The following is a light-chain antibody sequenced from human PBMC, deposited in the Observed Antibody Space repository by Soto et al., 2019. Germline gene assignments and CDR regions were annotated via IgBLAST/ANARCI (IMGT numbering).Light chain of an antibody. V-gene: IGKV3-15*01. J-gene: IGKJ1*01. CDR1: QSVSSI. Sequence: EIVMTQSPATLSVSPGERATLSCRASQSVSSILAWYQQKPGQAPRLLMYGASTRATGIPARFSGSGSGTEFTLTISSLQTEDFAVSYCQQYNNSPPWTFGQGTKVELE. CDR2: GAS. CDR3: QQYNNSPPWT.